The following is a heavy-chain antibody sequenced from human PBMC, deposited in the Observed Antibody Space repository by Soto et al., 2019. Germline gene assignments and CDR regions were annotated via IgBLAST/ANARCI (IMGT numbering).Heavy chain of an antibody. V-gene: IGHV3-7*01. CDR2: IKPDESER. D-gene: IGHD6-13*01. CDR1: GFTFSSYW. J-gene: IGHJ4*02. Sequence: PGGSLRLSCAASGFTFSSYWMSWVRQAPGKGLEWVANIKPDESERHYVDSVKGRFTISRDNAKNSLYLQMNNLGAEDTAIYYCARDTAAAGELFDYWGQGTLVTVSS. CDR3: ARDTAAAGELFDY.